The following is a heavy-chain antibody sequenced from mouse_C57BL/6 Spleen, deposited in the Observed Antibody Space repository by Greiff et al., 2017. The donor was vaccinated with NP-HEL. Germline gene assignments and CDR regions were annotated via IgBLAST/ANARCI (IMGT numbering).Heavy chain of an antibody. J-gene: IGHJ2*01. CDR1: GYAFSSYW. CDR3: ARSVYYDYDGYYFDY. Sequence: VQLQQSGAELVKPGASVKISCKASGYAFSSYWMNWVKQRPGKGLEWIGKIYPGDGDTNYNGKFKGKATLTADKSSSTAYMQLSSLTSEDSAVYFCARSVYYDYDGYYFDYWGQGTTLTVSS. D-gene: IGHD2-4*01. CDR2: IYPGDGDT. V-gene: IGHV1-80*01.